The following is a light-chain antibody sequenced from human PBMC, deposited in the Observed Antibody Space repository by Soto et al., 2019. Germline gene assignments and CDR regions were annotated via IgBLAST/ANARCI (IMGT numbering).Light chain of an antibody. CDR1: QSISSSY. J-gene: IGKJ1*01. Sequence: EVVLTQSPGTLSLSPGERATLSCRASQSISSSYLAWYQQKPGQAPRLLMYSASSRATGIPDRFSGSGSGTDFTLTISRLEPEDFAVYYCQQYGSSRTFGQGTKVAIK. CDR2: SAS. V-gene: IGKV3-20*01. CDR3: QQYGSSRT.